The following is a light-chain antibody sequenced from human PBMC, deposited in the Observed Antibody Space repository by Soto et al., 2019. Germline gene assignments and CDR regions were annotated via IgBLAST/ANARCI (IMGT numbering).Light chain of an antibody. J-gene: IGKJ1*01. V-gene: IGKV1-39*01. Sequence: IRSTQPPSSFSASTGYRAPPTCLASQTIRNYLHWYQQKPGKAPNFLIYAASSLQSGVPSRFSGSGSGTDFTLTSSSLQPEDFATYSCQQTYETPWTFGQGTKVDIK. CDR3: QQTYETPWT. CDR1: QTIRNY. CDR2: AAS.